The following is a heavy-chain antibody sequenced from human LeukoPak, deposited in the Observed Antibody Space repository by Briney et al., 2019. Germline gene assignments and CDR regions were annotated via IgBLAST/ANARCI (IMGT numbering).Heavy chain of an antibody. CDR3: ARDYYDILTGYSAFDY. D-gene: IGHD3-9*01. J-gene: IGHJ4*02. CDR2: ISYDGSNK. CDR1: GFTFSSYA. Sequence: PGRSLRLSCAASGFTFSSYAMHWVRQAPGKGLDWVAVISYDGSNKYYADSVKGRFTISRDNYKNTLYLQMNSLRAEDTAVYYCARDYYDILTGYSAFDYWGQGTLVTVSS. V-gene: IGHV3-30*04.